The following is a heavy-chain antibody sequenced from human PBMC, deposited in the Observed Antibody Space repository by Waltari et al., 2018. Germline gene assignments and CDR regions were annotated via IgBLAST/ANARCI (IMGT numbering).Heavy chain of an antibody. V-gene: IGHV4-38-2*01. Sequence: QVQLQESGPGLVKPSETMSLTCAVSGYSISSGYYWGWIRQPPGKGLEWIGSIYHSGSTYYNPSLKSRVTISVDTSKNQFSLKLSSVTAADTAVYYCARAVTVTTYSYWGQGTLVTVSS. CDR2: IYHSGST. CDR3: ARAVTVTTYSY. J-gene: IGHJ4*02. CDR1: GYSISSGYY. D-gene: IGHD4-4*01.